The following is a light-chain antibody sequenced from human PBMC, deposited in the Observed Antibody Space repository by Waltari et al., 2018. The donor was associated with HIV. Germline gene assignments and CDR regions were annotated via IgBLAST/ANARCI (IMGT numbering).Light chain of an antibody. CDR2: AGA. J-gene: IGKJ1*01. CDR3: QQYSNWPRT. CDR1: QRVSSN. V-gene: IGKV3-15*01. Sequence: EVVMTQSPATLSVSPGDRATLSCRASQRVSSNLAWYQQNPGQPARVLIYAGATRATGIAARFSGSGSGTEFSLTISSLQSEDYAVYYCQQYSNWPRTFGQGTKVEIK.